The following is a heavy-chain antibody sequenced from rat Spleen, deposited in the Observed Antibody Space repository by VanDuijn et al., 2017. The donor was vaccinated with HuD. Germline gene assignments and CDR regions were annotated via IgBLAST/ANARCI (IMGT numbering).Heavy chain of an antibody. CDR3: ARRHYGYTDYFDF. V-gene: IGHV5-29*01. J-gene: IGHJ2*01. CDR2: ISYGDSSGHSST. CDR1: GFTFSNYG. D-gene: IGHD1-9*01. Sequence: EVQLVESGGGLVQPGRSLKLSCAASGFTFSNYGMAWVRQAPTKGLEWVATISYGDSSGHSSTYHRDSVKGRFTISRDNAKTTLSLQMDSLRSEDTATYYCARRHYGYTDYFDFWGQGVMVTVSS.